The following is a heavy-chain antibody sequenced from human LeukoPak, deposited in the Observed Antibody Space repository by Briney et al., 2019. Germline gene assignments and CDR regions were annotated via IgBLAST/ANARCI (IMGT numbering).Heavy chain of an antibody. V-gene: IGHV1-69*13. J-gene: IGHJ1*01. Sequence: SVKVSCKASGGTFSSYAISWVRQAPGQGLEWMGGIIPIFGTANYAQKFQGRVTITADESTSTAYMELSSLRSEDTAVYYCARVPRTYGDDTLHGYFQHWGQGTLVTVSS. CDR3: ARVPRTYGDDTLHGYFQH. CDR2: IIPIFGTA. CDR1: GGTFSSYA. D-gene: IGHD4-17*01.